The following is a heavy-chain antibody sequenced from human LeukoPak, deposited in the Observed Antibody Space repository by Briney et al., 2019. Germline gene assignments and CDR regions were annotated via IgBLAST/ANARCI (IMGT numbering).Heavy chain of an antibody. CDR3: SIDTFGRDDY. Sequence: PGGSLRLSCAASGFTFSTYSMNWVRQAPGKGLEWISYISSSSSTIYSADSVKGRFTVSRDNAKNTLYLQMHSLRAEDTAVYYCSIDTFGRDDYWGQGTLVTVSS. D-gene: IGHD3-10*01. CDR1: GFTFSTYS. V-gene: IGHV3-48*04. CDR2: ISSSSSTI. J-gene: IGHJ4*02.